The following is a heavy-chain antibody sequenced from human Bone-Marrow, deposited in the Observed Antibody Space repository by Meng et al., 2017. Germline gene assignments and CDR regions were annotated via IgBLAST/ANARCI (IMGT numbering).Heavy chain of an antibody. V-gene: IGHV4-31*01. CDR3: ARGRASCSSGGCSLGWFDP. D-gene: IGHD2-15*01. CDR2: IYYTENT. J-gene: IGHJ5*02. CDR1: GGSINTAGHY. Sequence: QPQEAGPRLVKPAQHLPLTVSVSGGSINTAGHYWSWFPQHPRKGLEWIGYIYYTENTYYNPSLKSPMTISLDKSKNQFSLKLNSVTVADTAVYYCARGRASCSSGGCSLGWFDPWGQGTLVTVSS.